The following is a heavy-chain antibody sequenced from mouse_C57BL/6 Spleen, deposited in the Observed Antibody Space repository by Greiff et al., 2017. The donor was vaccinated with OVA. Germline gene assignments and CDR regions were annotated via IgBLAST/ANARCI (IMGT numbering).Heavy chain of an antibody. J-gene: IGHJ1*03. D-gene: IGHD2-1*01. CDR3: TRKIYYGNWYFDV. CDR1: GYTFTDYE. Sequence: QVQLQQSGAELVRPGASVTLSCKASGYTFTDYEMHWVKQTPVHGLEWIGAIDPETGGTAYNQKFKGKAILTADKSSSTAYMELRSLTSEDSAVYYCTRKIYYGNWYFDVWGTGTTVTVSS. CDR2: IDPETGGT. V-gene: IGHV1-15*01.